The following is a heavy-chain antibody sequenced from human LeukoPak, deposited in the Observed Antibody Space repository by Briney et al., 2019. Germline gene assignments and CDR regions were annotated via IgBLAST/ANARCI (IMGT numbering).Heavy chain of an antibody. CDR3: ATNFMVRGVPNWFDP. Sequence: GESLKISCKGSGCSSASYWIGWVRQMPGKGLEWMGIIYPGDSETRYSPSFQGQVTISADKSISTAFLHWSSLKASDTAMYYCATNFMVRGVPNWFDPWGQGTLVTVSS. CDR2: IYPGDSET. D-gene: IGHD3-10*01. CDR1: GCSSASYW. V-gene: IGHV5-51*01. J-gene: IGHJ5*02.